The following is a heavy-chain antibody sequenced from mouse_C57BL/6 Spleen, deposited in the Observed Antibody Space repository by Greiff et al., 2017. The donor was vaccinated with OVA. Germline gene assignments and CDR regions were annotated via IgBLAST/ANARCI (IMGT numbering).Heavy chain of an antibody. Sequence: VKLMESGAELARPGASVKMSCKASGYTFTSYTMHWVKQRPGQGLEWIGYINPSSGYTKYNQKFKDKATLTADKSSSTAYMQLSSLTSEDSAVYYCALYYGSSYDYAMDYWGQGTSVTVSS. CDR2: INPSSGYT. D-gene: IGHD1-1*01. CDR3: ALYYGSSYDYAMDY. J-gene: IGHJ4*01. V-gene: IGHV1-4*01. CDR1: GYTFTSYT.